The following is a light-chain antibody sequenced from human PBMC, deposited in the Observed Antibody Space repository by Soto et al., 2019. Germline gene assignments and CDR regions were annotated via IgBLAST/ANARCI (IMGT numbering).Light chain of an antibody. J-gene: IGKJ5*01. CDR3: QQYNNWPLT. CDR1: QSVSSSY. Sequence: EIVLTQSAWTLSLSPGDRATLSCSASQSVSSSYLSWYQQKNGQTPRLLIYGVSRRATGIPDRFSGSVYGTDFNLTISRLEPEDFAVYYCQQYNNWPLTFGQGTRLEIK. CDR2: GVS. V-gene: IGKV3-20*01.